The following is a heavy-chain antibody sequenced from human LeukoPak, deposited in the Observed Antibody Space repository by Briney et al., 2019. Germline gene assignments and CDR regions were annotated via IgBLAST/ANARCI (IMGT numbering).Heavy chain of an antibody. V-gene: IGHV3-11*01. CDR2: ISTSGDII. CDR3: ARVVSGGNHLDY. CDR1: RFIFSDYY. D-gene: IGHD1-26*01. J-gene: IGHJ4*02. Sequence: GGSLRLSCAASRFIFSDYYMSWIRPAPGKGLEWVSYISTSGDIIYYADSVKGRFTISRDNAKNSLYLEMNSLRAEDTAVYFCARVVSGGNHLDYWGQGTLVTVSS.